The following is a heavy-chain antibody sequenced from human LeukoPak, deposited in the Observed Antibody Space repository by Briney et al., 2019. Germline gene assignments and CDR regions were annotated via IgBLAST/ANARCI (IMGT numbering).Heavy chain of an antibody. V-gene: IGHV4-59*08. Sequence: SSETLSLTCTVSGGSISGSYWSWLRQPPGKGLEWIGYIYYSETYYNPSLKSRVTISLDTSKNQFSLNLRFGTAADTAVYFCARTQGWGTVRTGYYYGMDVWGQGTTVTVSS. J-gene: IGHJ6*02. CDR3: ARTQGWGTVRTGYYYGMDV. D-gene: IGHD4-11*01. CDR1: GGSISGSY. CDR2: IYYSET.